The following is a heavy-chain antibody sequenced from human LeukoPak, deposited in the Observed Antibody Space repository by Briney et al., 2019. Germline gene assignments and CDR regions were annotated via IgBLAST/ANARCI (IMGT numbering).Heavy chain of an antibody. CDR2: ISHSGNT. Sequence: PSETLSLTCSVCGYSIRSGYSWGWIRQPPGKGLEWIGSISHSGNTYYNPSLKSRVTISLDTSKNQFSLKLNSVTAADTAVYFCARSMISMLKVNWFDPWGQGTLVTVSS. CDR1: GYSIRSGYS. CDR3: ARSMISMLKVNWFDP. V-gene: IGHV4-38-2*01. J-gene: IGHJ5*02. D-gene: IGHD3-16*01.